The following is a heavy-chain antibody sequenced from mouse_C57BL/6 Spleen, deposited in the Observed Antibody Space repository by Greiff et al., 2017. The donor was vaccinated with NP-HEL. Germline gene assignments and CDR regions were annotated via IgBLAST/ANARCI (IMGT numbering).Heavy chain of an antibody. CDR3: ARRYYGSSYDYAMDY. D-gene: IGHD1-1*01. V-gene: IGHV1-18*01. CDR2: INPNNGGT. CDR1: GYTFTDYN. J-gene: IGHJ4*01. Sequence: EVQLQQSGPELVKPGASVKIPCKASGYTFTDYNMDWVKQSHGKSLEWIGDINPNNGGTIYNQKFKGKATLTVDKSSSTAYMELRSLTSEDTAVYYGARRYYGSSYDYAMDYWGQRTSVTVAS.